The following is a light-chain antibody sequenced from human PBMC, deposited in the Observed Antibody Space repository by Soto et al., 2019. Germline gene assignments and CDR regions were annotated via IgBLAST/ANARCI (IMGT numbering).Light chain of an antibody. J-gene: IGKJ1*01. CDR3: QQYSFYAWP. CDR1: HSISSW. V-gene: IGKV1-5*03. CDR2: KAS. Sequence: DIRLTPSDSTRSASGGGRVTSTCRASHSISSWLAWYQQTPGKAPKLLIYKASSLESGVPSRFGVSGSGAEFALPLSSLPHDDFAPYYCQQYSFYAWPFGQGAKVAIK.